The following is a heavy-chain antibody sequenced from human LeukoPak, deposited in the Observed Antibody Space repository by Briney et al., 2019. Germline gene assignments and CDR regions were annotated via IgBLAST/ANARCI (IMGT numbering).Heavy chain of an antibody. CDR1: GFTFSSYG. D-gene: IGHD6-19*01. CDR2: IWYDGSNK. Sequence: GGSLRLSCAASGFTFSSYGMHWVRQASGKGLEWVAVIWYDGSNKYYADSVKGRFTISRDNSKNTLYLQMNSLRAEDTAVYYCARDHSSGWYSDYFDYWGQGTLVTVSS. V-gene: IGHV3-33*01. J-gene: IGHJ4*02. CDR3: ARDHSSGWYSDYFDY.